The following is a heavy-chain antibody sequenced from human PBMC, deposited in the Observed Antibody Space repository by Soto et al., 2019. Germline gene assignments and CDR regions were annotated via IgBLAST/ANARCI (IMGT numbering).Heavy chain of an antibody. D-gene: IGHD5-18*01. CDR2: IRSKANSYAT. V-gene: IGHV3-73*02. J-gene: IGHJ6*04. CDR3: TADTAMTNYAMDV. Sequence: EVQLVESGGGLVQPGGSLKLSCAASGFTFSGSAMHWVRQASGKGLEWVGRIRSKANSYATAYAASVKGRFTISRDDSKNTAYLQMNSLTTEDTAVYYCTADTAMTNYAMDVWGKGTTVTVSS. CDR1: GFTFSGSA.